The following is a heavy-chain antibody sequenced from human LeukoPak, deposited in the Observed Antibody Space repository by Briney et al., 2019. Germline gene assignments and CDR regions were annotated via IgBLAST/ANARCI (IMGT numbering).Heavy chain of an antibody. D-gene: IGHD3-3*01. V-gene: IGHV1-46*01. CDR3: ARADEALRSGYGD. CDR1: GYTFTSLY. CDR2: INPSGGST. Sequence: GASVKVSGMASGYTFTSLYMHWVRPAPGQGLEWMGIINPSGGSTSYAQKFQGRATMTRDTSTSTVCMELSSMRSEDTAVYYCARADEALRSGYGDWGQGTLVTVSS. J-gene: IGHJ4*02.